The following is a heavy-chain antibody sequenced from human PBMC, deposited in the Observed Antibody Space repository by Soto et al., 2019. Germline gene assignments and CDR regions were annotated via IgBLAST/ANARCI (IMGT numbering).Heavy chain of an antibody. J-gene: IGHJ5*02. V-gene: IGHV3-23*01. CDR1: VFTFSSYA. D-gene: IGHD6-19*01. CDR2: ISGSGVNT. Sequence: GSLRLSCAASVFTFSSYAMTWVRQAAGKGLEWVSSISGSGVNTFYADSVNGRFSISRDRSNQTVFLQMSNLRAEDTAVYYCARDLSSGVLRNWFDPWGHGTLVTVSS. CDR3: ARDLSSGVLRNWFDP.